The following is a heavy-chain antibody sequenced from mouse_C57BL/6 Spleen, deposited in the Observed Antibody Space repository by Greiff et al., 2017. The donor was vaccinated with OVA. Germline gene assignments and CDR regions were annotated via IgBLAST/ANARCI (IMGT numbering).Heavy chain of an antibody. CDR1: EYAFPSHD. Sequence: EVHLVESGGGLVQPGESLKLSCESNEYAFPSHDMSWVRKTPEKRLELVAAINSDGGSTYYPDTMERRFIISRDNTKKALYLQMSSLRSEDTALYYCARQVPGRGYFDVWGTGTTVTVSS. V-gene: IGHV5-2*01. D-gene: IGHD4-1*01. J-gene: IGHJ1*03. CDR2: INSDGGST. CDR3: ARQVPGRGYFDV.